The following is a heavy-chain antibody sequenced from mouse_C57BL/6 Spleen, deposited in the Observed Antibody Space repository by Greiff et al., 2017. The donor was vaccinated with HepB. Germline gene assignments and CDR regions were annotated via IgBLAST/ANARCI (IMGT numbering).Heavy chain of an antibody. J-gene: IGHJ2*01. D-gene: IGHD3-2*02. V-gene: IGHV1-53*01. Sequence: QVQLQQPGTELVKPGASVKLSCKASGYTFTSYWMHWVKQRPGQGLEWIGNINPSNGGTNYNEKFKSKATLTVDKSSSTAYMQLSSRTSEDSAVYYCARSDSSGYVSRYWGQGTTLTVSS. CDR3: ARSDSSGYVSRY. CDR2: INPSNGGT. CDR1: GYTFTSYW.